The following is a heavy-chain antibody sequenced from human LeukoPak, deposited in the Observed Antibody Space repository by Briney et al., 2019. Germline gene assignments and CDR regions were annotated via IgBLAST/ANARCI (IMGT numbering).Heavy chain of an antibody. J-gene: IGHJ3*02. V-gene: IGHV1-69*13. CDR2: IIPIFGTA. Sequence: GASVKVSCKASGGTFSSYAISWVRQAPGQGLEWMGGIIPIFGTANYAQKFQGRVTITADESTSTAYKELSSLRSEDTAVYYCATPQYCSGGSCLSAAFDIWGQGTMVTVSS. D-gene: IGHD2-15*01. CDR3: ATPQYCSGGSCLSAAFDI. CDR1: GGTFSSYA.